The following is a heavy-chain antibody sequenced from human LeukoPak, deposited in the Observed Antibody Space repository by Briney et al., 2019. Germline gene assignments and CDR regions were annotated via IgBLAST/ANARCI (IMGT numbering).Heavy chain of an antibody. CDR3: ARVKVIDAFDI. CDR2: IYYSGST. V-gene: IGHV4-59*01. Sequence: SETLSLTCTVSGGSISSYYWSWIRQPPGKGLEWIGYIYYSGSTNYNPSLKSRVTISVDTSKNQFSLKPSSVTAADTAVYYCARVKVIDAFDIWGQGTMVTVSS. CDR1: GGSISSYY. D-gene: IGHD3-22*01. J-gene: IGHJ3*02.